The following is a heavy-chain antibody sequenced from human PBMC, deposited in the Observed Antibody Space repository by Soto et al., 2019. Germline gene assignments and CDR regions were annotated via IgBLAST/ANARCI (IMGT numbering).Heavy chain of an antibody. CDR3: TRGIIPATVDY. D-gene: IGHD2-2*01. V-gene: IGHV3-15*01. CDR2: IKSKTDGGTT. CDR1: GFTFSNAW. J-gene: IGHJ4*02. Sequence: EVQLVEYGGGLVKPGGSLTLSCAASGFTFSNAWMSWVRQAPGKGLEWVGHIKSKTDGGTTDYAAPVKGRFTISRDDSKNTLYLQMNSLKTEDTAMYYCTRGIIPATVDYWGQGALVTVSS.